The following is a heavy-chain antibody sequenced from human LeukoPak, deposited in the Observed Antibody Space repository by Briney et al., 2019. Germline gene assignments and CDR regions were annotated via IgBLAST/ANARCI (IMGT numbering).Heavy chain of an antibody. CDR2: IYYSGST. Sequence: PSETLSPTCTVSGGSISSSSYYWGWIRQPPGKGLEWIGSIYYSGSTYYNPSLKSRVTISVDTSKNQFSLKLSSVTAADTAVYYCPVGSGGSGFDYWGQGTLVTVSS. CDR3: PVGSGGSGFDY. J-gene: IGHJ4*02. CDR1: GGSISSSSYY. D-gene: IGHD3-10*01. V-gene: IGHV4-39*01.